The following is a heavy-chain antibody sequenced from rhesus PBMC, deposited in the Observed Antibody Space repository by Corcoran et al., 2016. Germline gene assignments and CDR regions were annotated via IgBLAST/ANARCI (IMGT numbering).Heavy chain of an antibody. D-gene: IGHD4-23*01. CDR3: VRDLSNRFDV. J-gene: IGHJ5-1*01. V-gene: IGHV4-73*01. Sequence: QVNLQQWGEGLVKPSETLSLTCAVYGGSISGYSYWTWIRQPPGKGLERIGFIHGNSANPNYSPSLKNRVTISKDPAKNQFSLRLTSVTAADTAVYYCVRDLSNRFDVWGPGVLVTVSS. CDR2: IHGNSANP. CDR1: GGSISGYSY.